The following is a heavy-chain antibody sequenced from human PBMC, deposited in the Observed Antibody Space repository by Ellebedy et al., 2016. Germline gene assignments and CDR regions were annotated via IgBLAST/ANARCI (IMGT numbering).Heavy chain of an antibody. D-gene: IGHD4-11*01. V-gene: IGHV3-21*01. Sequence: GGSLRLSCAASGFTFSSYSMNWVRQAPGKGLEWVSSISSSSSYIYYADSVKGRFTISRDNAKNSLYLQMNSLRAEDTAVYYCAREGTVISYYYYGMDVWGQGTTVTVSS. CDR3: AREGTVISYYYYGMDV. CDR2: ISSSSSYI. J-gene: IGHJ6*02. CDR1: GFTFSSYS.